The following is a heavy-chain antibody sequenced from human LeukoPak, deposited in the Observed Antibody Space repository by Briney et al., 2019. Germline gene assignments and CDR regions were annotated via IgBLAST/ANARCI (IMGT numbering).Heavy chain of an antibody. J-gene: IGHJ3*02. CDR3: ARENVLYCGGDCATYAFDI. D-gene: IGHD2-21*02. CDR2: IYTSGST. Sequence: SETLSLTCTVSSGSISSGSYYWSWIRQPAGKGLEWIGRIYTSGSTNYNRSLKSRVTISVDTSKNQFSLKLSSVTAADTAVYYCARENVLYCGGDCATYAFDIWGQGTMVTVSS. CDR1: SGSISSGSYY. V-gene: IGHV4-61*02.